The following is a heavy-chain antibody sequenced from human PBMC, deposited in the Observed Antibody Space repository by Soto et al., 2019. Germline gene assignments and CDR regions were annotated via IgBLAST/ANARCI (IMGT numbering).Heavy chain of an antibody. J-gene: IGHJ6*03. CDR2: ISSSGSTI. Sequence: GGSLRLSCAASGFTFSDYYMSWIRQAPGKGLEWVSYISSSGSTIYYADSVKGRFTISRDNAKNSLYLQMNSLRAEDTAVYYCARVNSSARYSSSWYAEYYYYYMDVWGKGTTVTVSS. D-gene: IGHD6-13*01. CDR3: ARVNSSARYSSSWYAEYYYYYMDV. V-gene: IGHV3-11*01. CDR1: GFTFSDYY.